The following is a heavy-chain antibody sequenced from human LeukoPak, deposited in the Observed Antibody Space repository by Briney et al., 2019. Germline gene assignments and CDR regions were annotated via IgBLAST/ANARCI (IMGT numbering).Heavy chain of an antibody. J-gene: IGHJ6*03. D-gene: IGHD3-10*01. CDR2: IIPVFGTA. CDR3: AIRRYYGSGSYPYPTLSHYYMDV. V-gene: IGHV1-69*05. Sequence: SVKVSCKASGGTFSSYAISWVRQAPGQGLEWMGRIIPVFGTANYAQKFQGRVTITTDESTSTAYMELSSLRSEDTAVYYCAIRRYYGSGSYPYPTLSHYYMDVWGKGTTVTVSS. CDR1: GGTFSSYA.